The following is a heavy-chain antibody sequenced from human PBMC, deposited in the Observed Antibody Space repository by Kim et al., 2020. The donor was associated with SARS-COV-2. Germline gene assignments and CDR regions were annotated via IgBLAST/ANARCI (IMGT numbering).Heavy chain of an antibody. V-gene: IGHV4-34*01. Sequence: SETLSLTCAVYGGSFSGYYWSWIRQPPGKGLEWIGEINHSGSTNYNPSLKSRVTISVDTSKNQFSLKLSSVTAADTAVYYCARGVVGAIDYWGQGTLVTVSS. CDR1: GGSFSGYY. CDR3: ARGVVGAIDY. CDR2: INHSGST. D-gene: IGHD2-15*01. J-gene: IGHJ4*02.